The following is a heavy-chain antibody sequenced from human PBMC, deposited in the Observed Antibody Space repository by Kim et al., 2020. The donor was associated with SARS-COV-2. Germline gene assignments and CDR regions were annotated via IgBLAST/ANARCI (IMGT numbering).Heavy chain of an antibody. CDR1: GGSISSGGYY. V-gene: IGHV4-31*03. J-gene: IGHJ6*02. Sequence: SETLSLTCTVSGGSISSGGYYWSWIRQHPGKGLEWIGYIYYSGSTYYNPSLKSRVTISVDTSKNQFSLKLSSVTAADTAVYYCARAHRTIFGVLEYMDVWGQGTTVTVSS. D-gene: IGHD3-3*01. CDR2: IYYSGST. CDR3: ARAHRTIFGVLEYMDV.